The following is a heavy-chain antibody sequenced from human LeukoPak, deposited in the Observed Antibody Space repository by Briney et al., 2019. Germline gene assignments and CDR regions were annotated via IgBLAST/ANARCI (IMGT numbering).Heavy chain of an antibody. V-gene: IGHV3-23*01. CDR2: ISGSGGST. Sequence: PGGSLRLSCAASGFTFSSYAMSWVRQAPGKGLEWVSAISGSGGSTYYADSVKGRFTISRDNSKNTLYLQMNSLRAEDTAVYYCARRQSGPKNYYYYYYMDVWGKGTTVTVSS. CDR3: ARRQSGPKNYYYYYYMDV. D-gene: IGHD1-14*01. CDR1: GFTFSSYA. J-gene: IGHJ6*03.